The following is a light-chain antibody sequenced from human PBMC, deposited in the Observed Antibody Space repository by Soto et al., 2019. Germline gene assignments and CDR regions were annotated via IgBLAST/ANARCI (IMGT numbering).Light chain of an antibody. V-gene: IGKV1-5*01. CDR2: DAS. CDR3: QQYKSYPIT. CDR1: QSISSW. J-gene: IGKJ5*01. Sequence: DIQMTQSPSTLSASVGDRVTITCRASQSISSWLAWYQQKPGKAPKLLIYDASRLESGVPSRFSGSGSGTEFTLTISSLQPDDFATYYCQQYKSYPITFGQGTRLEIK.